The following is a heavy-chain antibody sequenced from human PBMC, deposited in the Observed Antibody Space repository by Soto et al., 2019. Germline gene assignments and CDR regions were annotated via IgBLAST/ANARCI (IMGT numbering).Heavy chain of an antibody. CDR3: ARLFCSSSSCLTPSWFDP. CDR1: GGSISSNNW. D-gene: IGHD2-2*01. CDR2: IFHSGST. V-gene: IGHV4-4*02. Sequence: QVQLQESGPGLVKPSGTLSLTCAVSGGSISSNNWWSWVRQAPGPGLEWIGDIFHSGSTNYNPSLKSRVTISVDKFKNQFSLKLSSVTAADTAMYYCARLFCSSSSCLTPSWFDPWGQGTLVTVSS. J-gene: IGHJ5*02.